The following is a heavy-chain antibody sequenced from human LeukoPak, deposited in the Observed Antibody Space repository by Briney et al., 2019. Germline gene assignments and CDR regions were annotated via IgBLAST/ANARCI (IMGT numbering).Heavy chain of an antibody. Sequence: GGSLRLSCAASGFNFSSYSMNWVRQAPGQGLEWVSSISSSSSYIYYADSVKGRFTISRDNAKNSLYLQMNSLRAEDTAVYYCARDVFGTTGTTFDYWGQGTLVTVSS. J-gene: IGHJ4*02. V-gene: IGHV3-21*01. CDR2: ISSSSSYI. CDR3: ARDVFGTTGTTFDY. D-gene: IGHD1-1*01. CDR1: GFNFSSYS.